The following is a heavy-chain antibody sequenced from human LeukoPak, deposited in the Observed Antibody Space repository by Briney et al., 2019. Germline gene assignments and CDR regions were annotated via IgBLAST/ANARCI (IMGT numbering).Heavy chain of an antibody. D-gene: IGHD3-9*01. Sequence: GGSLRLSCAASGFTFSDYYMSWIRQAPGKGLEWVSYISSSGSTIYYADSVKGRFTISRDNAKNSLYLQMNSLRAEDTAVYYCTRGLIRYFDWLGDFDYWGQGTLVTVSS. CDR3: TRGLIRYFDWLGDFDY. V-gene: IGHV3-11*01. J-gene: IGHJ4*02. CDR1: GFTFSDYY. CDR2: ISSSGSTI.